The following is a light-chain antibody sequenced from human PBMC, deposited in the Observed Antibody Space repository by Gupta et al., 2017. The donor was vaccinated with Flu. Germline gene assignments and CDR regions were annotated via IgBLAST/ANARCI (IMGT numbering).Light chain of an antibody. CDR2: LNSDGSH. CDR1: GHSSYA. J-gene: IGLJ3*02. Sequence: GHSSYAIAWHQQQPEKGSRYLMKLNSDGSHSKGDGIPDRFSGSSSGAERYLTISSLQSEDEADYYCQTWGTGIQGVFGGGTKLTVL. CDR3: QTWGTGIQGV. V-gene: IGLV4-69*01.